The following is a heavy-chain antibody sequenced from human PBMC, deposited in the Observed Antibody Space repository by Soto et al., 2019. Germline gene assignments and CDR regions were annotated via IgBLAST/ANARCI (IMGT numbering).Heavy chain of an antibody. J-gene: IGHJ3*02. Sequence: ASVKVSCKASGYTFTSYGISWVRQAPGQGLEWMGWISAYNGNTNYAQKLQGRVTMTTDTSTSTAYMELRSLRSDDTAVYYCARVSLAVAGTGVFDIWGQGTMVTVSS. CDR1: GYTFTSYG. V-gene: IGHV1-18*01. D-gene: IGHD6-19*01. CDR2: ISAYNGNT. CDR3: ARVSLAVAGTGVFDI.